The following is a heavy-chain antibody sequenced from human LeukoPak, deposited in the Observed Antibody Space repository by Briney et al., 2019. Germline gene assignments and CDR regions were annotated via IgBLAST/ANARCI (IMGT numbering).Heavy chain of an antibody. CDR2: ISSGSGYI. CDR3: ARDGEGTSLSFFDY. CDR1: GFTFSGYS. J-gene: IGHJ4*02. Sequence: GGSLRLSCAASGFTFSGYSLNWVRQAPGKGLEWVSSISSGSGYIYYANSVKGRFTISRDNAKTSLYLQMNSLRAEDTAVYYCARDGEGTSLSFFDYWGLGTLVTVSA. V-gene: IGHV3-21*01. D-gene: IGHD3-10*01.